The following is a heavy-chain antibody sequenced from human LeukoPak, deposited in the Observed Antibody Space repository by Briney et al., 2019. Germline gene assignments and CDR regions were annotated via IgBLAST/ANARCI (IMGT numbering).Heavy chain of an antibody. CDR3: AREYSSSSGRAFDV. D-gene: IGHD6-6*01. Sequence: GGSLRLSCTASGFTISTYSMSWVRQAPGKGLEWVSYITSSSSTIYYADSVKGRFTISRDNAKNSLYLQMNSLRDDDTAVYYCAREYSSSSGRAFDVWGQGTMVTVSP. CDR2: ITSSSSTI. CDR1: GFTISTYS. V-gene: IGHV3-48*02. J-gene: IGHJ3*01.